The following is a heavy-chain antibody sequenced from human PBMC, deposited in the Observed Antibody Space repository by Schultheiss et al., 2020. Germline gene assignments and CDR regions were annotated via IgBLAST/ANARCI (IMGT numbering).Heavy chain of an antibody. CDR2: ISSSGSTI. V-gene: IGHV3-48*04. D-gene: IGHD5-18*01. J-gene: IGHJ6*02. CDR3: ARDGGGYSYGYFSVYYYYYYGMDV. Sequence: GESLKISCEASGFPFSSYSMSWIRQAPGKGLEWVSYISSSGSTIYYADSVKGRFTISRDNAKNSLYLQMNSLRAEDTAVYYCARDGGGYSYGYFSVYYYYYYGMDVWGQGTTVTVSS. CDR1: GFPFSSYS.